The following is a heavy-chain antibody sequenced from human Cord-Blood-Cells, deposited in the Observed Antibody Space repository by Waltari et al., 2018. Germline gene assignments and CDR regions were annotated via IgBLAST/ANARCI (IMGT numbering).Heavy chain of an antibody. D-gene: IGHD3-3*01. Sequence: QVQLVQSGAEVKKPGASVKVSCKASGYTFTSYDINCVRPATGQGLEWMGWMNPNSGNTGYAQKFQGRVTITRNTSISTAYMELSSLRSEDTAVYYCARWYDFWSGYYAFDIWGQGTMVTVSS. J-gene: IGHJ3*02. CDR1: GYTFTSYD. V-gene: IGHV1-8*03. CDR3: ARWYDFWSGYYAFDI. CDR2: MNPNSGNT.